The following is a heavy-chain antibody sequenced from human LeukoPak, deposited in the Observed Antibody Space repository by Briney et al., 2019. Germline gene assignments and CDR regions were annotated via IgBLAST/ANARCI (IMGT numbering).Heavy chain of an antibody. Sequence: GESLKISCKGFGYSFSKNWFAWVRQMPGQGLEWLGDIYPSDSDTRYSPSFRGQVSISANKSVNTAFLQWSGLKASDTATYYSARGYCSTNSCYKFEYWGQGTLVTVSS. CDR1: GYSFSKNW. CDR2: IYPSDSDT. V-gene: IGHV5-51*01. J-gene: IGHJ4*02. CDR3: ARGYCSTNSCYKFEY. D-gene: IGHD2-2*02.